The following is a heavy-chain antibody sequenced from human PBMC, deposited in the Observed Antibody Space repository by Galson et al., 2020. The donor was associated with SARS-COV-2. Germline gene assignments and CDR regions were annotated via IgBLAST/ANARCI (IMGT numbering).Heavy chain of an antibody. CDR2: INSRRTFI. J-gene: IGHJ4*02. CDR3: VRNDYYDNGDYYSQWDY. Sequence: GGSLRLSCAASGFTFSDYSMNWVRQAPGKGLEWVSSINSRRTFIYYADSVKGRFTISRDNAKNSLYLQMNSLRVEDTAVYYCVRNDYYDNGDYYSQWDYWGQGTLVTVSS. CDR1: GFTFSDYS. D-gene: IGHD3-22*01. V-gene: IGHV3-21*01.